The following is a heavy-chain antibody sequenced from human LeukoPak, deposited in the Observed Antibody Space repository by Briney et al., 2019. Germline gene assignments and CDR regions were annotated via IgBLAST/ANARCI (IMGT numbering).Heavy chain of an antibody. Sequence: SETLSLTCTVSGGSIRSGDYSWNWIRQHPGKGLEWIGYIYYSGSTYYNPSLTSRVTMSVDASKNQFSLKLSSVTAADTAIYYCARDHTETSSLNFRNYYYYGMDIWGQGATVIVSS. J-gene: IGHJ6*02. CDR2: IYYSGST. V-gene: IGHV4-31*03. CDR3: ARDHTETSSLNFRNYYYYGMDI. D-gene: IGHD4-11*01. CDR1: GGSIRSGDYS.